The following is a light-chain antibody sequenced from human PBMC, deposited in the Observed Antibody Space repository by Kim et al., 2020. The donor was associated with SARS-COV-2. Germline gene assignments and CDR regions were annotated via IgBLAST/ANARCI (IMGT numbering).Light chain of an antibody. V-gene: IGLV7-43*01. J-gene: IGLJ3*02. CDR1: TGAVTSDNY. CDR2: STN. CDR3: LLYHSGVGV. Sequence: GGTVTLTCASSTGAVTSDNYPNWVQQKPGQAPRALIYSTNSKHSWTPARFSGSLLGGKVALTLSGVQPEDEADYYCLLYHSGVGVFGGGTKLTVL.